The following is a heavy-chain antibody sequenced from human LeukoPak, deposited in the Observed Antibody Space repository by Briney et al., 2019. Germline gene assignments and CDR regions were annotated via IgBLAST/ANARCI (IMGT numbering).Heavy chain of an antibody. CDR1: GGSISSGDYY. J-gene: IGHJ5*02. Sequence: SETLSLTCTVSGGSISSGDYYWSWIRQPPGKGLEWVGYIYYGGSTYYNPSLKSRVTISLDTSKNQFFLKLSSVTAADTAVYYCARPYYYDSRIDPWGQGTLVTVSS. V-gene: IGHV4-30-4*01. D-gene: IGHD3-22*01. CDR2: IYYGGST. CDR3: ARPYYYDSRIDP.